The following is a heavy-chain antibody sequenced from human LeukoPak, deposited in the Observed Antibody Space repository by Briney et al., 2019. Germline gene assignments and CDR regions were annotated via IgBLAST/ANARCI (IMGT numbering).Heavy chain of an antibody. CDR2: IYYSGST. J-gene: IGHJ4*02. CDR1: GGSISSSSYY. CDR3: ARRVPRYDILTGYFTHSNFYYFDY. V-gene: IGHV4-39*01. Sequence: PSETLSLTCTVSGGSISSSSYYWGWIRQPPGKGLEWIGSIYYSGSTYYNPSLKSRVTISVDTSKNQFSLKLSSVTAADTAVYYCARRVPRYDILTGYFTHSNFYYFDYWGQGTLVTVSS. D-gene: IGHD3-9*01.